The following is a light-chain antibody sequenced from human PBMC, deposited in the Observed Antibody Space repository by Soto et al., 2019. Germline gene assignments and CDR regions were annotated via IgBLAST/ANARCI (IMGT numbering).Light chain of an antibody. CDR1: ESFSTN. J-gene: IGKJ1*01. V-gene: IGKV3-15*01. CDR2: XXX. Sequence: EIEMTQSPATLSLAPGERVTLSCSSSESFSTNLAFYQQKAGQAPRPLXXXXXSRATGIPARFSGSGSGTEFTLTISSLQSEDFAVYYCQQYSIWRTFGQGTKVDIK. CDR3: QQYSIWRT.